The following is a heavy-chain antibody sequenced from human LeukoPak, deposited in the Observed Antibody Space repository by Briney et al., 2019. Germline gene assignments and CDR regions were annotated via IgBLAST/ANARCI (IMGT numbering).Heavy chain of an antibody. D-gene: IGHD3/OR15-3a*01. Sequence: GASVKVSCKASGGTFSSYAISWVRQAPGQGLEWMGGIIPIFGTANYAQKFQGRVTITTDESTSTAYMELSSLRSEDTAVYYCARDLGLADNWFDPWGQGTLVTVSS. CDR3: ARDLGLADNWFDP. CDR1: GGTFSSYA. CDR2: IIPIFGTA. V-gene: IGHV1-69*05. J-gene: IGHJ5*02.